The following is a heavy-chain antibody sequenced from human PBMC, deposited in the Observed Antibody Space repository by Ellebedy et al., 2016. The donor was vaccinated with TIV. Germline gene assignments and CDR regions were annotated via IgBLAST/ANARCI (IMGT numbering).Heavy chain of an antibody. V-gene: IGHV3-7*01. D-gene: IGHD3-22*01. J-gene: IGHJ1*01. CDR2: IKEDGTKK. Sequence: GESLKISXAASGFTFNTAWMSWVRQAPGKGLEWVANIKEDGTKKNYVDSVKGRFTISRDNAKNSLYLQMDSLRAEDTAVYYCAKEGGRDYDSSGYYEGKFQHWGQGTLVTVSS. CDR3: AKEGGRDYDSSGYYEGKFQH. CDR1: GFTFNTAW.